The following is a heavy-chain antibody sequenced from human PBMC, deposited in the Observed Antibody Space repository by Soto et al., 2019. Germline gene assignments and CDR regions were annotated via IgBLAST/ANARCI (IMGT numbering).Heavy chain of an antibody. J-gene: IGHJ6*02. Sequence: GGSLRLSCAASGFTFSSYWMHWVRQAPGKGLVWVSRINSDGSSTSYADSVKGRFTISRDNAKNTLYLQMNSLRAEDTAVYYCARVSSSPYYYYYGMDVWGQGTTVTVSS. CDR3: ARVSSSPYYYYYGMDV. D-gene: IGHD6-13*01. CDR2: INSDGSST. V-gene: IGHV3-74*01. CDR1: GFTFSSYW.